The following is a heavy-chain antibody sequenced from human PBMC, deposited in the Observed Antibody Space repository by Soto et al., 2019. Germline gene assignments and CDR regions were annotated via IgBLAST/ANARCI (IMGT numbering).Heavy chain of an antibody. CDR2: IWYDGGSK. CDR1: GFIFSNFA. D-gene: IGHD2-15*01. CDR3: VRADCTGGSCYPNFDY. J-gene: IGHJ4*02. V-gene: IGHV3-33*01. Sequence: VHLVESGGSVVQPGRSLRLSCAASGFIFSNFAMHWVRQAPGKGLEWVAVIWYDGGSKYYADSVKGRFIISRDNSKNTLFLQVNSWRAEDTAVYYCVRADCTGGSCYPNFDYWGQGTLVTVSS.